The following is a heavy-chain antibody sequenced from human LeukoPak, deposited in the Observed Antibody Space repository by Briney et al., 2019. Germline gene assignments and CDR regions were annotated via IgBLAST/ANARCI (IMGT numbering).Heavy chain of an antibody. J-gene: IGHJ4*02. CDR2: IYHSGST. Sequence: PSETLSLTCAVSGYSISSSYYWGWIRQHPEKGLEWIGSIYHSGSTYYNPSFKSRVTISVDTSRNQFSLKLRSVTAADTAVYYCARGVTSISRGSYGYWGQGTLVTVSS. CDR1: GYSISSSYY. D-gene: IGHD3-16*01. V-gene: IGHV4-38-2*01. CDR3: ARGVTSISRGSYGY.